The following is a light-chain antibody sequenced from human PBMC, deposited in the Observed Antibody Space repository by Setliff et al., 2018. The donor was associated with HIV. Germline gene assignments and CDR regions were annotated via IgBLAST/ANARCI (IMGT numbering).Light chain of an antibody. CDR2: GNS. J-gene: IGLJ1*01. CDR1: SSNIGAGYN. Sequence: QSALAQPPSVSGAPGQRVTISCTGSSSNIGAGYNVHWYQQVPGTAPKLLISGNSNRPSGVPDRFSGSKSGTSFSLAITGLQAEDEADYYCQSYDSSLSGHVFGTGTKVTVL. CDR3: QSYDSSLSGHV. V-gene: IGLV1-40*01.